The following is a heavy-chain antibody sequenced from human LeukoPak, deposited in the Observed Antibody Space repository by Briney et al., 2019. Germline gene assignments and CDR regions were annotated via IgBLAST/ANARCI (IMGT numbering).Heavy chain of an antibody. CDR2: IYYSGST. V-gene: IGHV4-59*01. CDR3: AREGRFLEWAHYYYYYMDV. CDR1: GGSISSYY. Sequence: SETLSLTCTVSGGSISSYYWSWIRQPPGKGLEWIGYIYYSGSTNYNPSLKSRVTISVDTSKNQFSLKLSSVTAADTAVYYCAREGRFLEWAHYYYYYMDVYGKGNTITVSS. D-gene: IGHD3-3*01. J-gene: IGHJ6*03.